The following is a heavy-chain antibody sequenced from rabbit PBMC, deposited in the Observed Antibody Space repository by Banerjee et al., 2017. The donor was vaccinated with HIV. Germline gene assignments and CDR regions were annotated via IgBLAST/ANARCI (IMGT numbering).Heavy chain of an antibody. CDR3: ARRVANYGGYNL. V-gene: IGHV1S44*01. CDR1: GFSFSSSYF. CDR2: GYT. D-gene: IGHD2-1*01. Sequence: QSLEESGGGLVQPEGSLTLTCTASGFSFSSSYFMCWVRQAPGKGLEWIGCGYTYYASWAKGRFTMSKTSSTTVTLQMTSLTAADTATYFCARRVANYGGYNLWGPGTLVTVS. J-gene: IGHJ4*01.